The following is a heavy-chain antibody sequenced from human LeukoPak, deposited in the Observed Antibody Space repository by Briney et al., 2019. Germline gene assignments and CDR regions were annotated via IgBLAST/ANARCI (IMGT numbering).Heavy chain of an antibody. Sequence: GASVKVSCKASGYTFTSYDNNWVRQATGQGLEWMGWMNPNSGNTGYAQKFQGRVTMTRNTSIGTAYMELSSLRSEDTAVYYCARRVRTYYYYGMDVWGQGTTVTVSS. CDR1: GYTFTSYD. D-gene: IGHD3-10*02. CDR2: MNPNSGNT. CDR3: ARRVRTYYYYGMDV. J-gene: IGHJ6*02. V-gene: IGHV1-8*01.